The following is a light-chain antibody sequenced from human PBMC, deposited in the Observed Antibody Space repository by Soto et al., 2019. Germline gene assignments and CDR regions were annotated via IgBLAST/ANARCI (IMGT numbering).Light chain of an antibody. V-gene: IGKV3-20*01. Sequence: EIVLTQSPGTLSLSPGDTAALSCRASQSVSNNYLAWYQQKPGQAPSLLIFGASSRATGIPDRFSGSASGTDFTHTISILVPEDYAVYYCKQYSTSPRIFGHGTKVEIK. CDR1: QSVSNNY. CDR2: GAS. CDR3: KQYSTSPRI. J-gene: IGKJ1*01.